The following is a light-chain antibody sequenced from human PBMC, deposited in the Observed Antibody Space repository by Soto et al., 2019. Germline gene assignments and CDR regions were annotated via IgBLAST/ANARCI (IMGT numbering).Light chain of an antibody. J-gene: IGKJ4*01. CDR1: QSLLHSDGKTY. CDR2: EVS. CDR3: MQKIQLPPR. V-gene: IGKV2D-29*01. Sequence: IVLTQTPLSLSVTPGQRASISCKSSQSLLHSDGKTYLYWYLQKQGQPPQXXIYEVSNRFSGVPDRFSGIGSGTDGTMKISRVEAEDGWVYDCMQKIQLPPRFGGGTKVDIK.